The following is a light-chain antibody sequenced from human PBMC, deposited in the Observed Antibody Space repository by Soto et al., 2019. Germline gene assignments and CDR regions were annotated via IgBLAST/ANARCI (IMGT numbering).Light chain of an antibody. V-gene: IGKV3-15*01. Sequence: EVVMTQSPATLSVSPGERATLSCRASESVSSNLAWYQQRPGQAPRLVIYGASTRATGIPARFSGSASGTEFTLTISSLQSEDFTVYYCQQYNKWPLTFGQGTKVDI. CDR1: ESVSSN. CDR3: QQYNKWPLT. CDR2: GAS. J-gene: IGKJ1*01.